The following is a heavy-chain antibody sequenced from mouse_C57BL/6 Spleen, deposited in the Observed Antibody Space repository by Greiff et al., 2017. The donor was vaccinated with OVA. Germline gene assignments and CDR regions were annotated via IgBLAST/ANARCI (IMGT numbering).Heavy chain of an antibody. Sequence: QVQLQQSGAELVRPGTSVKVSCKASGYAFTNYLIEWVKQRPGQGLEWIGVINPGSGGTNYNEKFKGKATLTVDKSSSTAYMLLSSLTSEDSAVYFCARFRAMDYWGQGTSVTVSS. V-gene: IGHV1-54*01. CDR1: GYAFTNYL. CDR2: INPGSGGT. J-gene: IGHJ4*01. CDR3: ARFRAMDY.